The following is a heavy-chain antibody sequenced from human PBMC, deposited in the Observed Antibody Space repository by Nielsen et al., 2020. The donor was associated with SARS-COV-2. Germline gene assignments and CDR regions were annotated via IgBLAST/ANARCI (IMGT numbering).Heavy chain of an antibody. CDR3: ARDVYYDILTGYWVLGPYYYGMDV. Sequence: GESLKISCAASGFTFSSYSMNWVRQAPGKGLEWVSSISSSSSYIYYADSVKGRFTISRDNAKNSLYLQMNSLRAEDTAVYYCARDVYYDILTGYWVLGPYYYGMDVWGQGTTVTVSS. J-gene: IGHJ6*02. D-gene: IGHD3-9*01. CDR1: GFTFSSYS. V-gene: IGHV3-21*01. CDR2: ISSSSSYI.